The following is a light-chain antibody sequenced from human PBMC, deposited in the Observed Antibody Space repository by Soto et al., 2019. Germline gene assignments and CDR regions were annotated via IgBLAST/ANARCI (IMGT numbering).Light chain of an antibody. CDR3: QHYNSYSEA. J-gene: IGKJ1*01. CDR2: WAS. Sequence: EIVMAQFPNSLAVALCERATINCKSSQSVLYSSNNKNYLGWYQQKPGHPPRLLIYWASTRESGVPDRFSGSGSGTDFTLTISSLQPDDFATYYCQHYNSYSEAFGQGTKVDIK. V-gene: IGKV4-1*01. CDR1: QSVLYSSNNKNY.